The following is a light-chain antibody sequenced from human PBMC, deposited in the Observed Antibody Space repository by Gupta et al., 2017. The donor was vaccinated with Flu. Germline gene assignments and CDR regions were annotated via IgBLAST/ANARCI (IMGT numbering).Light chain of an antibody. CDR3: QESYTNPYT. J-gene: IGKJ2*01. CDR1: QTIRSY. V-gene: IGKV1-39*01. Sequence: VLDMVTITCRARQTIRSYVNWYQQKRGKAPKLLIYAASSLQSGVPSRFSGSGSGTDFTLTIASLQPDDIATYYCQESYTNPYTFGQVTKLE. CDR2: AAS.